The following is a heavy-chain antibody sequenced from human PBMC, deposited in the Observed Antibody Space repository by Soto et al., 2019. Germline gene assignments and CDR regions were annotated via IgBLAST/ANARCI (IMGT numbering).Heavy chain of an antibody. CDR1: VFTFTYYA. Sequence: WWSLRLSCTASVFTFTYYAFSWVRQAPGKGLEWVSAISANGQGIYYADSVRGRFTISRDNSKNTVFLHTDSLRAEDTAVYYCAKDRDYPRDQFHYWGQGTLVTVSS. CDR2: ISANGQGI. V-gene: IGHV3-23*01. D-gene: IGHD2-2*01. CDR3: AKDRDYPRDQFHY. J-gene: IGHJ4*02.